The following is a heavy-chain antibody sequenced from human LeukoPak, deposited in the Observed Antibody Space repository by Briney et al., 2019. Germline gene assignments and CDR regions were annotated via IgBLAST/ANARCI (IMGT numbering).Heavy chain of an antibody. CDR2: ISHSGST. J-gene: IGHJ5*02. CDR1: GGSISSSSYY. Sequence: SETLSLTCTVSGGSISSSSYYWSWIRQPAGKGLEWIGSISHSGSTYYKPSLKSRVTISVDTSKNQFSLKLRSVTAADTAVYYCARVTSRLGWFDPWGQGTLVTVSS. V-gene: IGHV4-39*07. D-gene: IGHD1-14*01. CDR3: ARVTSRLGWFDP.